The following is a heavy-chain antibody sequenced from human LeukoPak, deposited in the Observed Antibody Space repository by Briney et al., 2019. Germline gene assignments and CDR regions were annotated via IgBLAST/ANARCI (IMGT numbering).Heavy chain of an antibody. CDR1: GFTLSSYS. J-gene: IGHJ4*02. CDR3: AASTKHTAMVDY. D-gene: IGHD5-18*01. Sequence: GGSLRLSCAASGFTLSSYSMNWVRQAPGKGLEWVSSIGSSSSYIYYADSVKGRFTISRDNAKNSLHLQMNSLRAEDTAVYYCAASTKHTAMVDYWGQGTLVTVSS. CDR2: IGSSSSYI. V-gene: IGHV3-21*01.